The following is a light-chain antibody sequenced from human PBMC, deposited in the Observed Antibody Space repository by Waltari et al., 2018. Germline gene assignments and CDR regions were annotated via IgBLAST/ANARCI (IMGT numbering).Light chain of an antibody. CDR2: ENR. Sequence: QSVLTPPPSVSGAPGQRVTISCTGNSSNSRAGYDVHWYQHLPGKAPKLLIKENRKRPSGVPDRFSGSKSGTSASLAITGLQAEDEADYYCQSFDSSLGGSVFGTGTKVSVL. CDR3: QSFDSSLGGSV. J-gene: IGLJ1*01. V-gene: IGLV1-40*01. CDR1: SSNSRAGYD.